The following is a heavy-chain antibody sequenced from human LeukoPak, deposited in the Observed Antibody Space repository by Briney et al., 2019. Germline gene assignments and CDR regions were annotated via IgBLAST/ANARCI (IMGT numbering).Heavy chain of an antibody. CDR1: GFTFSSYS. V-gene: IGHV3-48*01. CDR2: ISSSSSTI. CDR3: ARALRTARGYYFDY. J-gene: IGHJ4*02. Sequence: GGSLRLSCAASGFTFSSYSMNWVRQAPGKGLEWVLYISSSSSTIYYADSVKGRFTISRDNAKNSLYLQMNSLRAEDTAVYYCARALRTARGYYFDYWGQGTLVSVSS.